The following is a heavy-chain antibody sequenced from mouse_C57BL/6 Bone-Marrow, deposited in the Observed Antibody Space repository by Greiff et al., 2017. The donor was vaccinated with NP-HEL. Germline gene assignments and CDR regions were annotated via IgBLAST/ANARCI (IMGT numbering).Heavy chain of an antibody. Sequence: VKLQQPGAELVRPGSSVKLSCKASGYTFTSYWMDWVKQRPGQGLEWIGNIYPSDSETHYNQKFKDKATLTVDKSSSTAYMQLSSLTSEDSAVYYCARSGPYYSNYVRYFDYWGQGTTLTVSS. CDR2: IYPSDSET. V-gene: IGHV1-61*01. CDR3: ARSGPYYSNYVRYFDY. J-gene: IGHJ2*01. CDR1: GYTFTSYW. D-gene: IGHD2-5*01.